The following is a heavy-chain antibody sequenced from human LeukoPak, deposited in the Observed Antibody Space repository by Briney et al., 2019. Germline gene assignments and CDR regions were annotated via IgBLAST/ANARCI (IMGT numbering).Heavy chain of an antibody. J-gene: IGHJ4*02. D-gene: IGHD4/OR15-4a*01. V-gene: IGHV3-7*01. CDR1: GFTFRSYW. CDR2: IKQDGSEK. CDR3: ARDGAPFDS. Sequence: PGGSLRLSCAASGFTFRSYWMSWVRQAPGEGLEWVANIKQDGSEKYYVGSVRGRCTISRDNAKNSLYLQMNSLRAEDTAVYYCARDGAPFDSWGQGTLVTVSS.